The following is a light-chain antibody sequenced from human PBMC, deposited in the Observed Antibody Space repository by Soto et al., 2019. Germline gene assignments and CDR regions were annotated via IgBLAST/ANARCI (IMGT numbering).Light chain of an antibody. CDR2: DVT. V-gene: IGLV2-14*03. J-gene: IGLJ3*02. CDR1: SSDIGAYNY. CDR3: SSYTTINTVVV. Sequence: QSALTQPASVSGSPGQSITFSCTGTSSDIGAYNYVSWYQHHPGIAPKLLIYDVTDRPSGVSDRFSGSKSGTTASLTISGLQAEDEADYFCSSYTTINTVVVFGGGTKLTVL.